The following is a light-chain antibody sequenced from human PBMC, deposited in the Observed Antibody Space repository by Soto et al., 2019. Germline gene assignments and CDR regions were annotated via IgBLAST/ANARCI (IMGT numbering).Light chain of an antibody. Sequence: DIQMTQSPSYLSASVGDRVTITCRASQSISSYLNWYQQKPGKAPKLLIYAASSLQSGVPSRCSGSGSGTDFTLTISSLQPEDFATYDCQQSYSTPWTFGQGTKVDIK. J-gene: IGKJ1*01. CDR3: QQSYSTPWT. CDR1: QSISSY. CDR2: AAS. V-gene: IGKV1-39*01.